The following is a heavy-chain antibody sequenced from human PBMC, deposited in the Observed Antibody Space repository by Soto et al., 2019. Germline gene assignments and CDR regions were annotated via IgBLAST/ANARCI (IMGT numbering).Heavy chain of an antibody. CDR2: INPKSGGT. CDR1: GYTFTFYY. CDR3: ARYLANVGGSAGFDC. V-gene: IGHV1-2*02. D-gene: IGHD1-26*01. Sequence: QVQLVQSGAEVKKPGASVNVSCKASGYTFTFYYMHWVRQAPGQGLEWMGWINPKSGGTMYPQKFQGRVTMTWDTSISTAYMALTRLRSEATAVYYCARYLANVGGSAGFDCWGQGTLVTVSS. J-gene: IGHJ4*02.